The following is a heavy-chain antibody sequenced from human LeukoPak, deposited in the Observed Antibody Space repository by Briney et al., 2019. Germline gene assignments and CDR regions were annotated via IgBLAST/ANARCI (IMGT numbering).Heavy chain of an antibody. CDR2: INWNGGST. CDR1: GFTFDDYG. Sequence: GGSLRLSCAASGFTFDDYGMSWVRQAPGKGLEWVSGINWNGGSTGYADSVKGRFNISRDNAKNSLYLQMNSLRAEDTALYYCARGSLGATRGAFDYWGQGTLVTVSS. V-gene: IGHV3-20*04. D-gene: IGHD1-26*01. CDR3: ARGSLGATRGAFDY. J-gene: IGHJ4*02.